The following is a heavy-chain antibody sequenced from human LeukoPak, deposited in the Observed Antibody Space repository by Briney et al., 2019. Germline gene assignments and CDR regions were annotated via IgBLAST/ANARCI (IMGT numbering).Heavy chain of an antibody. CDR2: IKQDGSEK. V-gene: IGHV3-7*04. CDR1: GFTFSRYW. Sequence: PGVSLRLSCAASGFTFSRYWMSWVRQAPGKGLEWVANIKQDGSEKYYVDSVKGRFTISRDNAKSSLFLQMNSLRAEDTAVYYCARDRYYGSGSSDGMGVWGQGTTVTVSS. D-gene: IGHD3-10*01. J-gene: IGHJ6*02. CDR3: ARDRYYGSGSSDGMGV.